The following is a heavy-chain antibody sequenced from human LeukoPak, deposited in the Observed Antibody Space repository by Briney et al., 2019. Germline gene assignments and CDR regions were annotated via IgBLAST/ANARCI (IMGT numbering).Heavy chain of an antibody. J-gene: IGHJ4*02. CDR2: IIHIFGTA. CDR1: GGTFSSYA. Sequence: VASMKVSCKASGGTFSSYAISWVRQAPGQGLEWMGRIIHIFGTANYAQKFHGRVTITTDESTSTAYMGLSSLRSEDTAVYYCARDLYCGGDCYSWFDYWGQGTLVTVSS. CDR3: ARDLYCGGDCYSWFDY. D-gene: IGHD2-21*02. V-gene: IGHV1-69*05.